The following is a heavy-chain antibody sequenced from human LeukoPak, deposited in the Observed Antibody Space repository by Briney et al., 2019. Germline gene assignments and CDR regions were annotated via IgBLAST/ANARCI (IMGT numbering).Heavy chain of an antibody. D-gene: IGHD3-3*01. V-gene: IGHV4-34*01. CDR3: ARGAITIFGVVSYNWFDP. CDR1: GGSFSGYY. J-gene: IGHJ5*02. Sequence: SETLSLTCAVYGGSFSGYYWSWIRQPPVKGLEWIGEINHSGSTNYNPSLKSRVTISVDTSKNQFSLKLSSVTAADTAVYYCARGAITIFGVVSYNWFDPWGQGTLVTVSS. CDR2: INHSGST.